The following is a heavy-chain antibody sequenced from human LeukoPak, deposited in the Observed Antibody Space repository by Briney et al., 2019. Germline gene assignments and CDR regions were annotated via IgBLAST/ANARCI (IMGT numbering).Heavy chain of an antibody. Sequence: PGGSLRLSCAASGFTFSTYSMNWVRQAPGKGLEWVSSISSSSSYIYYADSLKGRFTISRDNAKNSLYLQMNSLRAEDTAVYYCARARKWELSPHYFDYWRQGTLVTVSS. CDR2: ISSSSSYI. D-gene: IGHD1-26*01. J-gene: IGHJ4*02. CDR1: GFTFSTYS. V-gene: IGHV3-21*01. CDR3: ARARKWELSPHYFDY.